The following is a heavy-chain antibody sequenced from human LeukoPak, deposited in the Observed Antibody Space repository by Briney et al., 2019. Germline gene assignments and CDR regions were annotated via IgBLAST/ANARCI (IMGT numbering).Heavy chain of an antibody. V-gene: IGHV4-39*01. CDR3: ARGPTTSYYDGSGYYYFDY. CDR2: IYYSGST. CDR1: GGSISSSGYY. Sequence: SETLSLTCTVSGGSISSSGYYWGWIRQPPGQGLQWIGSIYYSGSTYYNPSLKSRVTISVDTSKNQFSLKLSSVTAADTAVYYCARGPTTSYYDGSGYYYFDYWGQGTLVPVSS. D-gene: IGHD3-22*01. J-gene: IGHJ4*02.